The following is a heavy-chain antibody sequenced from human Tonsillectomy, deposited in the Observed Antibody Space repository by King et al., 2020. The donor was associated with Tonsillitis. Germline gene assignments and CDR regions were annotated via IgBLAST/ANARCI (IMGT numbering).Heavy chain of an antibody. J-gene: IGHJ4*02. D-gene: IGHD2-2*02. CDR2: IWDDGSNK. CDR3: ARDGAVGSWHCSSTSCYNGPYFDY. Sequence: QVQLVESGGGAVQPGRSLRLSCAASGFTFSRYAMHWVRQAPGKGLEWVAVIWDDGSNKYYADSVKGRFTISRDNSKNTLYLQMNSLRAGDTAVYYCARDGAVGSWHCSSTSCYNGPYFDYWGQGTLVTVSS. V-gene: IGHV3-33*01. CDR1: GFTFSRYA.